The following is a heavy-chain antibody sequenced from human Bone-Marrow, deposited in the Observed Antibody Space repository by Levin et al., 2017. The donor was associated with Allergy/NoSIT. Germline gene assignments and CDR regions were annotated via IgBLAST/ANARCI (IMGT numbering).Heavy chain of an antibody. CDR3: TKGPKSYAAYYLDS. CDR2: ISGSDGDT. Sequence: GGSLRLSCAASGFTFSNYAMGWVRQAPGKGLEWVSFISGSDGDTFYADSVKGRFTISRDNSKNTLSLQINSLRAEDSAVYYCTKGPKSYAAYYLDSWGQGTQVTVSS. V-gene: IGHV3-23*01. CDR1: GFTFSNYA. D-gene: IGHD2-2*01. J-gene: IGHJ4*02.